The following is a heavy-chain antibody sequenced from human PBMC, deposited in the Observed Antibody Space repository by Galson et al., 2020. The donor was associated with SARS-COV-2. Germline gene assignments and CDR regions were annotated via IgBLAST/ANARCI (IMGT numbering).Heavy chain of an antibody. D-gene: IGHD2-21*02. J-gene: IGHJ4*02. Sequence: ASVKVPCKVSGYTLTELSIHWVRQAPGKGLESMGGFDPEDGETIYAQKFQGRVTLTEDTSTDTAYMELSSLRSEDTAVYYCATSYAYCGGDCSGVFDYWGQGTLVTVSS. CDR1: GYTLTELS. V-gene: IGHV1-24*01. CDR3: ATSYAYCGGDCSGVFDY. CDR2: FDPEDGET.